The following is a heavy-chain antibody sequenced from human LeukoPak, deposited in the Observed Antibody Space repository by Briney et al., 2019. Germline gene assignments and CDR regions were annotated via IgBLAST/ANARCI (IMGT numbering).Heavy chain of an antibody. CDR2: IIPIFGTA. CDR1: GYTFTSYD. CDR3: ARDSYDFWSGSDGYNWFDP. D-gene: IGHD3-3*01. Sequence: SVKVSCKASGYTFTSYDINWVRQAPGQGLEWMGGIIPIFGTANYAQKFQGRVTITADESTSTAYMELSSLRSEDTAVYYCARDSYDFWSGSDGYNWFDPWGQGTLVTVSS. J-gene: IGHJ5*02. V-gene: IGHV1-69*13.